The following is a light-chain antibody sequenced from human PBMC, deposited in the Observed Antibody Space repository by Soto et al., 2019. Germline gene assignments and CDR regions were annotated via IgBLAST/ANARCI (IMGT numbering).Light chain of an antibody. Sequence: QSALTQPASVSGSPGQSITISCTGTSSDVGGYNFVSWYQQYPGKAPKLMIYEVSNRPSGVSNRFSGSKSGNAASLTISGLQAEDEAEYYCSSYSSSTTALVFGTGTKLTVL. J-gene: IGLJ1*01. CDR3: SSYSSSTTALV. CDR1: SSDVGGYNF. V-gene: IGLV2-14*01. CDR2: EVS.